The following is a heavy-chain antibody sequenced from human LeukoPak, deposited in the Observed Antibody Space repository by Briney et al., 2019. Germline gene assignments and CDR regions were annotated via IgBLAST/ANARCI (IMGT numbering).Heavy chain of an antibody. D-gene: IGHD3-10*01. CDR2: IYYSGST. CDR1: GGSISSYY. Sequence: PSETLSLTCTVSGGSISSYYWSWIRQPPGKGLEWIGYIYYSGSTNYNPSLKSRVTISVDTSKNEFSLKLSSVTAADTAVYYCARVLYYYGSGRYPAGLDYWGQGTLVTVSS. J-gene: IGHJ4*02. V-gene: IGHV4-59*01. CDR3: ARVLYYYGSGRYPAGLDY.